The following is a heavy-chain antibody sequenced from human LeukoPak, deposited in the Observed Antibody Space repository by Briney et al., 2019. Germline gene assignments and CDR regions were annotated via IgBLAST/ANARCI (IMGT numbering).Heavy chain of an antibody. D-gene: IGHD6-25*01. CDR3: ARQGSGSAFDA. CDR1: GLTFSSYW. J-gene: IGHJ3*01. Sequence: PGGCLRLSCAASGLTFSSYWSWVRQAPGKGLEWVADTNQDGSEKYYVDSVKGRFTISRDNAKNSLYLQMNSLTVEDTSICDCARQGSGSAFDASGQGTMVSVSS. CDR2: TNQDGSEK. V-gene: IGHV3-7*01.